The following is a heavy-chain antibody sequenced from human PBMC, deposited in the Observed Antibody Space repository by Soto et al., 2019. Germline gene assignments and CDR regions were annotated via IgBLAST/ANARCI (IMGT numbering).Heavy chain of an antibody. D-gene: IGHD3-10*01. J-gene: IGHJ6*02. Sequence: SETLSLTCTVSGDSITSGGYYWSWLRQPPGKGLEWIGYIYHSGGASYTPSLRGRAGISIDTSKNQFSLRLNAVTAADTATYYCARDYYGAGSQYYYYGMEVWGQGTTVTVSS. CDR3: ARDYYGAGSQYYYYGMEV. CDR1: GDSITSGGYY. V-gene: IGHV4-31*03. CDR2: IYHSGGA.